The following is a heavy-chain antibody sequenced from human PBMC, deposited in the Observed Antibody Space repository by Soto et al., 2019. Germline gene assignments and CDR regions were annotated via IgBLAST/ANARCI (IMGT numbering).Heavy chain of an antibody. CDR2: ISGGNT. CDR3: AKDLSTPDY. Sequence: GGSLRLSCAASGITFSSYAMCWVRQAPGKGLEWVSGISGGNTYYADSVKGRFTISRDNSKNTLYLQMNSLRAEDTAIYYCAKDLSTPDYWGQGTLVTVS. V-gene: IGHV3-23*01. CDR1: GITFSSYA. J-gene: IGHJ4*02. D-gene: IGHD2-2*01.